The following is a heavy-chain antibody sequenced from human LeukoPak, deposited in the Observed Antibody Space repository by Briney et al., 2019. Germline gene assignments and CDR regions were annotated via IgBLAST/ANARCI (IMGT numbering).Heavy chain of an antibody. V-gene: IGHV3-64D*09. CDR3: AKDVAIQLWCFDY. CDR1: GFTFSSYA. Sequence: GGSLRLSCSASGFTFSSYAMHWVRQAPGKGLEYVSVVSSNGDSTYYADSMKGRVTISRDNSKNTLYLQMSSLRAEDTAVYYCAKDVAIQLWCFDYWGQGTLVTVSS. J-gene: IGHJ4*02. CDR2: VSSNGDST. D-gene: IGHD5-18*01.